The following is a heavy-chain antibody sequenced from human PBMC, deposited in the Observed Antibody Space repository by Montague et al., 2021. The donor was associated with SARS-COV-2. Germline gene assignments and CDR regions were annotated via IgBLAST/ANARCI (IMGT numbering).Heavy chain of an antibody. CDR3: ARGYYDSSGYYATVGVH. V-gene: IGHV3-66*01. Sequence: SLRLSCAASGFTVSSNYMSWVRQAPGKGLEWVSVIYSGGSASYADSVKGSFTISRDNSKNTLYLQMNSLRAADTAVYYCARGYYDSSGYYATVGVHWGQGTLVTVSS. CDR1: GFTVSSNY. J-gene: IGHJ4*02. CDR2: IYSGGSA. D-gene: IGHD3-22*01.